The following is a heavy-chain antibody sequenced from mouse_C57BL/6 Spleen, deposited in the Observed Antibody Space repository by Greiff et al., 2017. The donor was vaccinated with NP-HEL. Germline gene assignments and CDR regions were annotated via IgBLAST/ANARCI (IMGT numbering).Heavy chain of an antibody. D-gene: IGHD2-3*01. Sequence: QVQLQQSGAELVKPGASVKISCKASGYAFSSYWMNWVKQRPGKGLEWIGEIDPSDSYTNYNQKFKGKSTLTVDKSSSTAYMQLSSLTSEDSAVYYCARRGYYGAWFAYWGQGTLVTGSA. CDR2: IDPSDSYT. J-gene: IGHJ3*01. CDR1: GYAFSSYW. V-gene: IGHV1-69*01. CDR3: ARRGYYGAWFAY.